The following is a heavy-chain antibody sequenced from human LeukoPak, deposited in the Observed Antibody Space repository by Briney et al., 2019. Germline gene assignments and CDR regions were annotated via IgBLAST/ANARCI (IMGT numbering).Heavy chain of an antibody. CDR2: IIPIFGTA. Sequence: SVKVSCKASGGTFGSYAISWVRQAPGQGLEWMGGIIPIFGTANYAQKFQGRVTITADESTSTAYMELSSLRSEDTAVYYCASDRGHYYDSSGSSNWFDPWGQGTLVTVSS. J-gene: IGHJ5*02. CDR3: ASDRGHYYDSSGSSNWFDP. CDR1: GGTFGSYA. D-gene: IGHD3-22*01. V-gene: IGHV1-69*13.